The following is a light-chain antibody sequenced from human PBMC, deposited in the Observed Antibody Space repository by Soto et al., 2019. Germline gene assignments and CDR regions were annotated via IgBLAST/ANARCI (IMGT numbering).Light chain of an antibody. Sequence: QSALTQPPSASGSPGQSVTISCTGTSSDIGGYNYVSWYQQHPGKAPKLIIYEVSKRPSGVPDRFSGSKSGNTASLTVSGLQTEDEADYYCTSYAGSKNLVFAGGPKLTVL. V-gene: IGLV2-8*01. J-gene: IGLJ3*02. CDR2: EVS. CDR1: SSDIGGYNY. CDR3: TSYAGSKNLV.